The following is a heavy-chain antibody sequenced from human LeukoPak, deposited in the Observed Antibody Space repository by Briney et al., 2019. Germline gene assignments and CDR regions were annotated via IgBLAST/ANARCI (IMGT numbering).Heavy chain of an antibody. CDR3: ARGGPGDPNHAEYSQH. D-gene: IGHD4-17*01. CDR1: GGSFSGYY. Sequence: SETLSLTCAVYGGSFSGYYWSWIRQPPGKGLEWIGEINHSGSTNYNPSLKSRVTISVDTSKNQFSLKLSSVTAADTAVYYCARGGPGDPNHAEYSQHWGQGTLVTVSS. J-gene: IGHJ1*01. V-gene: IGHV4-34*01. CDR2: INHSGST.